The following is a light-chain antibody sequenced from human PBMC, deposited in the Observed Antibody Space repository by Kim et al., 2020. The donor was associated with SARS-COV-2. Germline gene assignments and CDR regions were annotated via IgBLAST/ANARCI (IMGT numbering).Light chain of an antibody. V-gene: IGKV2D-29*01. Sequence: DIVMTQTPLSLSVTPGQPASMSCKSSQSLLQSDGKTYLFWYLQKPGQPPQLLIHEVSSRFSGVPDRFSGSGSGTDFTLKISRVEAEDVGVYYCLETMQVPWTFGQGTKVDIK. J-gene: IGKJ1*01. CDR2: EVS. CDR3: LETMQVPWT. CDR1: QSLLQSDGKTY.